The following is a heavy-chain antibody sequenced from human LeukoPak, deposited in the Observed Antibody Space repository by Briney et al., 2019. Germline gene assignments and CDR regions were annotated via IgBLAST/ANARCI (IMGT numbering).Heavy chain of an antibody. CDR3: TTVLSSSRYNLCDY. J-gene: IGHJ4*02. V-gene: IGHV3-74*03. CDR2: ISPDGSTT. CDR1: GFTFSRYW. Sequence: GGSLRLSCAASGFTFSRYWMHWVRQAPGKGLMWVSRISPDGSTTLYADSVKGRFTISRDNAKNTLYLQMNSLGAEDTAVYYCTTVLSSSRYNLCDYWGQGTLVTVSS. D-gene: IGHD6-13*01.